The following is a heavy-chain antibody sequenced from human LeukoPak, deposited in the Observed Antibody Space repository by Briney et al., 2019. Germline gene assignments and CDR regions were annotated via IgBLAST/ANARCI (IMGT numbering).Heavy chain of an antibody. CDR2: ISGSGGST. J-gene: IGHJ5*02. CDR1: GFTFSSYA. V-gene: IGHV3-23*01. Sequence: GGSLRLSCAASGFTFSSYAMSWVRQAPGKGLEWVSAISGSGGSTYYADSVKGRFTISRDNSKNTLYLQMNSLRAEDTAVYYCAKGTYDILTGYYNWFDPWGQGTLATVSS. D-gene: IGHD3-9*01. CDR3: AKGTYDILTGYYNWFDP.